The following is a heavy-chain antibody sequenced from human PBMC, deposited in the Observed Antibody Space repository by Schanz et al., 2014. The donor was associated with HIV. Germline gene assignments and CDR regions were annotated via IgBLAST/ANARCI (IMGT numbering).Heavy chain of an antibody. Sequence: QVQLVQSGAEVKKPGASVKVSCKASAYTFTGYYMHWVRQAPGQGLEWMGWISAHNGDTNYAQKFQGRITLTTDSPTNTAYLELRSLTSDDTAVYYCAREYSTWDRHFDYWGQGTLVTVSP. J-gene: IGHJ4*02. D-gene: IGHD5-18*01. CDR1: AYTFTGYY. CDR3: AREYSTWDRHFDY. V-gene: IGHV1-18*04. CDR2: ISAHNGDT.